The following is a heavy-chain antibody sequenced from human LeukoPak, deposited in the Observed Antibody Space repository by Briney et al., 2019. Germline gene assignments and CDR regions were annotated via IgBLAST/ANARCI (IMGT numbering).Heavy chain of an antibody. CDR3: AREGFASGWAFDY. Sequence: PSETLSLTCTVSGGSISSDYWSWIRQPAGKGLEWIGRIYTSGSTNYNPSLKSRVTMSVDTSKNQFSLKLSSVTAADTAVYYCAREGFASGWAFDYWGQGTLVTVSS. J-gene: IGHJ4*02. V-gene: IGHV4-4*07. CDR1: GGSISSDY. D-gene: IGHD6-19*01. CDR2: IYTSGST.